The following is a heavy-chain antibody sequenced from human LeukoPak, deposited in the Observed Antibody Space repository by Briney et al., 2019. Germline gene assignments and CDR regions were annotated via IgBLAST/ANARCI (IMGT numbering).Heavy chain of an antibody. CDR1: GGTSSSYA. J-gene: IGHJ3*02. V-gene: IGHV1-69*13. CDR2: IFPIFGTA. D-gene: IGHD3-9*01. Sequence: SVKVSCKASGGTSSSYAISWVRQAPGQGLEWMGGIFPIFGTANYAQKFQGRVTITADESTSTAYMELSSLRSEDTAVYYCARVGYDILTGYPDSAFDIWGQGTMVTVSS. CDR3: ARVGYDILTGYPDSAFDI.